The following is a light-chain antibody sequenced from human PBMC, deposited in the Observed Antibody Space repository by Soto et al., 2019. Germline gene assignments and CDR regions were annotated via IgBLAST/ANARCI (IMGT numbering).Light chain of an antibody. Sequence: QSALTQPPSVSGSPGQSVTISCTGTKSDIGVYDFVSWYQHHPGKAPRLIIYEVVQRPSGVPDRFSGSKSGNTASLTVSGLQAADEADYFCKSYAGSNSYVFGSGTKVTIL. V-gene: IGLV2-8*01. J-gene: IGLJ1*01. CDR1: KSDIGVYDF. CDR3: KSYAGSNSYV. CDR2: EVV.